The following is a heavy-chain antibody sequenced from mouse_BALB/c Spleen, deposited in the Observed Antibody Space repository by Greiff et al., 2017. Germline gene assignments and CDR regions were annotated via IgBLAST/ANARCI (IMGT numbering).Heavy chain of an antibody. CDR2: INSNGGST. Sequence: EVKLVESGGGLVQPGGSLKLSCAASGFTFSSYGMSWVRQTPDKRLELVATINSNGGSTYYPDSVKGRFTISRDNAKNTLYLQMSSLKSEDTAMYYCARRVYYDYADYWGQGTSVTVSS. CDR3: ARRVYYDYADY. CDR1: GFTFSSYG. D-gene: IGHD2-4*01. V-gene: IGHV5-6-3*01. J-gene: IGHJ4*01.